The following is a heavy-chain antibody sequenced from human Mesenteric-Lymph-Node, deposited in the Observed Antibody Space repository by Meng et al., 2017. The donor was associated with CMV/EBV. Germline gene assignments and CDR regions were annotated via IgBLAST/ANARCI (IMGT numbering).Heavy chain of an antibody. V-gene: IGHV1-8*03. Sequence: ASVKVSCKASGYTFTGYYMHWVRQATGQGLEWMGWMNPNSGNTGYAQKFQGRVTITRNTSISTAYMELSSLRSEDTAVYYCARVGLVPAAIGGAFDIWGQGTMVAVSS. CDR3: ARVGLVPAAIGGAFDI. D-gene: IGHD2-2*01. CDR2: MNPNSGNT. J-gene: IGHJ3*02. CDR1: GYTFTGYY.